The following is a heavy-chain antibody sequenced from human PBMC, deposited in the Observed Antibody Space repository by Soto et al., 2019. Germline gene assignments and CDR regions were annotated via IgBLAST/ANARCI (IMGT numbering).Heavy chain of an antibody. CDR1: GYSFTSYW. V-gene: IGHV5-51*01. Sequence: TGESLKISCKGSGYSFTSYWIGWVRQMPGKGLEWMGIIYPGDSDTRYSPSFQGQVTISADKSIGTAYLQWSSLKASDTAMYYCARMKSRFDELSDSSGMDVWGQGTTVTVSS. CDR2: IYPGDSDT. D-gene: IGHD3-9*01. CDR3: ARMKSRFDELSDSSGMDV. J-gene: IGHJ6*02.